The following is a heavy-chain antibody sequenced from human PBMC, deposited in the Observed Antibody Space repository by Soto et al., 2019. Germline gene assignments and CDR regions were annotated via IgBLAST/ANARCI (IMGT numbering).Heavy chain of an antibody. J-gene: IGHJ3*02. D-gene: IGHD3-9*01. V-gene: IGHV4-59*01. CDR3: ARVGILTGDAFDI. CDR2: IYYSGST. CDR1: GGSISSYY. Sequence: SETLSLTCTVSGGSISSYYWSWIRQPPGKGLEWIGYIYYSGSTNYNPSLKSRVTISVHTSKNQFFLRLNSVTAADTAVYYCARVGILTGDAFDIWGQGTLVTVS.